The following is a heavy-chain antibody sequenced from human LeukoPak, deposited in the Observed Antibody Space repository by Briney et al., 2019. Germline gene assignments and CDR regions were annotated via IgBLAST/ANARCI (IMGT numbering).Heavy chain of an antibody. CDR2: ISYDGSNK. Sequence: PGRSLRLSCAASGFTFSSYAMHWVRQAPGKGLEWVAVISYDGSNKYYADSVKGRFTISRDNSKNTLYLQMNSLRAEDTAVYYCARDLSGGGYQHGIDDYWGQGTLVTVSS. V-gene: IGHV3-30*01. CDR3: ARDLSGGGYQHGIDDY. D-gene: IGHD1-26*01. J-gene: IGHJ4*02. CDR1: GFTFSSYA.